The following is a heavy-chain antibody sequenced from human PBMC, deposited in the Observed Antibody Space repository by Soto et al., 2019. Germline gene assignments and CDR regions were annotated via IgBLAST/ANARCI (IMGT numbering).Heavy chain of an antibody. J-gene: IGHJ4*02. V-gene: IGHV3-74*03. Sequence: GGSLRLSCAASGFTFGSYWMDWVRQAPGKGLEWVSRINGDGTRTTYADSVKGRFTISRDNSRNMLFLQMNSLRPDDTAVYYCARAPSGSYPEFDYWGQGTLVTVSS. D-gene: IGHD1-26*01. CDR1: GFTFGSYW. CDR3: ARAPSGSYPEFDY. CDR2: INGDGTRT.